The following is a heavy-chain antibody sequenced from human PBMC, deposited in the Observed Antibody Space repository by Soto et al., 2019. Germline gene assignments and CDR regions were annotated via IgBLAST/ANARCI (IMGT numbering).Heavy chain of an antibody. CDR2: IYYSGST. V-gene: IGHV4-39*01. CDR3: ATSDYRGWFDP. D-gene: IGHD4-4*01. Sequence: PSETLSLTCTVSGGSISSSSYYWGWIRQPPGKGLEWIGSIYYSGSTYYNPSLKSRVTISVDTSKNQFSLKLSSVTAADTVVYYCATSDYRGWFDPWGQGTLVTVSS. CDR1: GGSISSSSYY. J-gene: IGHJ5*02.